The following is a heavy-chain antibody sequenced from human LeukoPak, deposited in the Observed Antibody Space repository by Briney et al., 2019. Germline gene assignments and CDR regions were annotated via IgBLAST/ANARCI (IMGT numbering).Heavy chain of an antibody. CDR3: ARSRYSGTPYYFDY. J-gene: IGHJ4*02. CDR2: ISSSSSYI. CDR1: GFTFSSYS. V-gene: IGHV3-21*01. Sequence: GGSLRLSCAASGFTFSSYSMNWVRQAPGRGLEWVSSISSSSSYIYYADSVKGRFTISRDNAKNSLYLQMNSLRAEDTAVYYCARSRYSGTPYYFDYWGQGTLVTVSS. D-gene: IGHD1-26*01.